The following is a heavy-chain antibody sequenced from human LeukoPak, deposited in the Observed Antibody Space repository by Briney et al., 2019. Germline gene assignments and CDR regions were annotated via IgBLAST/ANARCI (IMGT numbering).Heavy chain of an antibody. J-gene: IGHJ4*02. D-gene: IGHD2-2*01. CDR1: GFNFNSYT. CDR3: ARDQPFDY. V-gene: IGHV3-23*01. CDR2: ILASGSPT. Sequence: GGSLRLSCAASGFNFNSYTMNWVRQAPGKGLQWVANILASGSPTYYADSVKGRFTISRDNSRNTLYLQMNSLRAEDTAVYYCARDQPFDYWGQGTLVTVSS.